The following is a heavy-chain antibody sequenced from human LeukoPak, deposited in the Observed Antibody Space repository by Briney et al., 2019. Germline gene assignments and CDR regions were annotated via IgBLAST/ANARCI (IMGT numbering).Heavy chain of an antibody. CDR2: LYGSGETT. Sequence: GGSLRLSCAASGFTFSSYAMSWARQAPGKGLEWVSALYGSGETTYYADSVKGRFTVSRDNSKNTLYLQMDGLRAEDTAVYHCAKMAGMTRQVYYMDVWGKGATVTVSS. D-gene: IGHD1-1*01. V-gene: IGHV3-23*01. CDR3: AKMAGMTRQVYYMDV. CDR1: GFTFSSYA. J-gene: IGHJ6*03.